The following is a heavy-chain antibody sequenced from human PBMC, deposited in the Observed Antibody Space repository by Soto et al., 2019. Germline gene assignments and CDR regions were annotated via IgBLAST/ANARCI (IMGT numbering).Heavy chain of an antibody. Sequence: ASVKVSCKASGYTFTNYAMHWVRRAPGQRLEWMGWINAGNGNTKYSQKFQGRVTITRDTSASTAYMELSSLRSEDTAVYYCAGAWGLWVIDYWGQRTLVTVSS. CDR2: INAGNGNT. CDR3: AGAWGLWVIDY. D-gene: IGHD2-21*01. CDR1: GYTFTNYA. J-gene: IGHJ4*02. V-gene: IGHV1-3*01.